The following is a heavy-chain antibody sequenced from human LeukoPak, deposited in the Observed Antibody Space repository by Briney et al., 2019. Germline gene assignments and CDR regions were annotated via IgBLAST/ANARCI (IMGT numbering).Heavy chain of an antibody. CDR2: IYYSGSA. CDR1: GGSISSGDYY. CDR3: ARDGGYSYGPFDY. D-gene: IGHD5-18*01. V-gene: IGHV4-30-4*01. Sequence: SETLSLTCTVSGGSISSGDYYWSWIRQPPGKGLEWIGFIYYSGSAYYNPSLKSRFTISVDTSKNQFSLRLSSVTAADTAVYYCARDGGYSYGPFDYWGPGTLVTVSS. J-gene: IGHJ4*02.